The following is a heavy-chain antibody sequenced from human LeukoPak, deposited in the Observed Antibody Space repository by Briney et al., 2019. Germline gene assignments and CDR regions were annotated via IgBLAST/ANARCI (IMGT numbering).Heavy chain of an antibody. J-gene: IGHJ5*02. V-gene: IGHV1-46*01. CDR2: INPSGGST. Sequence: ASVKVSCKASGYTFTSYYMHWVRQAPGQGLEWMGIINPSGGSTSYAQKFQGRVTMIRDTSTSTVYMELSSLRSEDTAVYYCARDRRSYDPGDRPNWFDPWGQGTLVTVSS. CDR3: ARDRRSYDPGDRPNWFDP. D-gene: IGHD3-10*01. CDR1: GYTFTSYY.